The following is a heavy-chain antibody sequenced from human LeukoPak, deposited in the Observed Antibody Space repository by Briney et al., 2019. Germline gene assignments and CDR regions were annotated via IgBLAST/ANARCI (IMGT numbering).Heavy chain of an antibody. V-gene: IGHV3-21*01. Sequence: NPGGSLRLSCAASGFTFSRYWMHWVRQAPGKGLEWASSISSSSAYIYYADSVKGRFTISRDNAKNSLYLQMNSLRAEDTAVYYCARLEAAVFDYWGQGTLVTVSS. CDR3: ARLEAAVFDY. CDR2: ISSSSAYI. CDR1: GFTFSRYW. D-gene: IGHD6-13*01. J-gene: IGHJ4*02.